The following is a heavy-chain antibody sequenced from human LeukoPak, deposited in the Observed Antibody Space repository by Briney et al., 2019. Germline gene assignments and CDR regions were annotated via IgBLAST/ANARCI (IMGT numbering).Heavy chain of an antibody. CDR1: GVSITSYF. Sequence: SETLSLTCTVSGVSITSYFWSWLRQPPGRGLEWIGYIYHSGSTNSNPSLKSRVSISLDTSKNQFSLKLSSVTAADTAVYYCARGRVPGEWGQGTLVTVSS. D-gene: IGHD6-19*01. V-gene: IGHV4-59*01. CDR2: IYHSGST. CDR3: ARGRVPGE. J-gene: IGHJ4*02.